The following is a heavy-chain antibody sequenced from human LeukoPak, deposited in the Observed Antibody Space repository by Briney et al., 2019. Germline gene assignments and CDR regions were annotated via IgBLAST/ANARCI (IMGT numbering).Heavy chain of an antibody. J-gene: IGHJ4*02. V-gene: IGHV5-51*01. CDR1: GYSFTSYW. Sequence: TTGESLKISCKGSGYSFTSYWIGWVRQMPGKGLEWMGIIYPGDSDTRYSPSFQGQVTILADKSISTAYLQWSSLKASDTAMYYCARQKYCSGGSCYGDYWGQGTLVTVSS. CDR3: ARQKYCSGGSCYGDY. CDR2: IYPGDSDT. D-gene: IGHD2-15*01.